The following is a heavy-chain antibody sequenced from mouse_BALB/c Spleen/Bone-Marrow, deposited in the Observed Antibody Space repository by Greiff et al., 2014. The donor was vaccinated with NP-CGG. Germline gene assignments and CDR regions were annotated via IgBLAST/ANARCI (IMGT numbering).Heavy chain of an antibody. CDR2: IDPANGDT. D-gene: IGHD1-1*01. Sequence: DVKLQESGSELVEPGASVKLSCAASGFNIKDTYMHWVKQRPEQGLEWIGRIDPANGDTKYDPKFQGKATITADTSSNTAYLQLSSLTSEDTAVYYCTRPSFYYGSSYWYFDVWGAGTTVTVSS. CDR3: TRPSFYYGSSYWYFDV. V-gene: IGHV14-3*02. CDR1: GFNIKDTY. J-gene: IGHJ1*01.